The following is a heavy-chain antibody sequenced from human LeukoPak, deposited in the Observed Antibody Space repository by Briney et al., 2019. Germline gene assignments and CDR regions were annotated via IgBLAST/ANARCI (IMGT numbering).Heavy chain of an antibody. CDR3: AKATVPEYQNYYYYGMDV. CDR1: GFTFSNAW. Sequence: PGGSLRLSCAASGFTFSNAWMNWVRQAPGKGLEWVGRIKSKTDGGTTDYAAPVKGRFTISRDDSKNTLYLQMNSLRAEDTAVYYCAKATVPEYQNYYYYGMDVWGQGTTVTVSS. V-gene: IGHV3-15*07. J-gene: IGHJ6*02. D-gene: IGHD1-14*01. CDR2: IKSKTDGGTT.